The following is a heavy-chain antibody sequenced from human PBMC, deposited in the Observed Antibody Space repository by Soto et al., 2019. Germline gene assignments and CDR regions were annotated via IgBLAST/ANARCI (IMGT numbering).Heavy chain of an antibody. D-gene: IGHD2-15*01. V-gene: IGHV3-48*01. J-gene: IGHJ4*02. CDR3: ARHAQDIVVVVAATLGRYYFDY. Sequence: EVQLVESGGGLVQPGGSLRLSCAASGFTFSSYSMNWVRQAPGKGLEWVSYISSSSSTIYYADSVKGRFTISRDNAKNSLYLQMNSLRAEDTAVYYCARHAQDIVVVVAATLGRYYFDYWGQGTLVTVSS. CDR2: ISSSSSTI. CDR1: GFTFSSYS.